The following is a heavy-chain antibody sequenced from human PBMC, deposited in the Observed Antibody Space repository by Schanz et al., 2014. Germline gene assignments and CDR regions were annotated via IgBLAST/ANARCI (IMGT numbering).Heavy chain of an antibody. CDR3: ARDAVALVPEYFMDV. CDR2: VWSDGNTK. J-gene: IGHJ6*03. D-gene: IGHD2-15*01. Sequence: QVHLVESGGGVVRPGRSLRLFCATSGFTFSRFGMHWVRQAPGKGPEWVALVWSDGNTKYYVDSVKGRFTISRDNSMNTLHLQMDGLRVEDTAVYYCARDAVALVPEYFMDVWGKGTPVTVSS. CDR1: GFTFSRFG. V-gene: IGHV3-33*01.